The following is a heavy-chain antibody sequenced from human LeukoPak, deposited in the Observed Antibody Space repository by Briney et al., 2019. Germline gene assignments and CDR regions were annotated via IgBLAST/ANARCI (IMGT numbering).Heavy chain of an antibody. CDR3: ARGKRMFDY. Sequence: GGSLRLSCSASGFTFSSYSMNWVRQAPGKGLEWVSYISSSSSTIYYADSVKGRFTISRDNAKNSLYLQMNSLRAEDTAVYYCARGKRMFDYWGQGTLVTVSS. CDR1: GFTFSSYS. CDR2: ISSSSSTI. V-gene: IGHV3-48*04. J-gene: IGHJ4*02.